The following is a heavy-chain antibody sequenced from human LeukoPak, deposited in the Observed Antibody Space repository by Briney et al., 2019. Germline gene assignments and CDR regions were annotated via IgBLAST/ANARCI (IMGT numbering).Heavy chain of an antibody. V-gene: IGHV5-51*01. Sequence: KVGESLKISCKGSGYRFTNYWIGWVRQMPGKGLEWMGIISPGDSDTRYGPSFQGQVTISADKSISTAYLQWSSLKASDTAMYYCARSSTVLPRSDMDVWVKGTTVTVSS. J-gene: IGHJ6*04. D-gene: IGHD4-11*01. CDR1: GYRFTNYW. CDR3: ARSSTVLPRSDMDV. CDR2: ISPGDSDT.